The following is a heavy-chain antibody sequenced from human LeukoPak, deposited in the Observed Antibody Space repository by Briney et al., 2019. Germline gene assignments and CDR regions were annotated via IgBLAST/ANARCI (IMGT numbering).Heavy chain of an antibody. J-gene: IGHJ4*02. CDR3: ARAVPAAILGPGYYFDY. D-gene: IGHD2-2*01. CDR2: ISSNGGST. V-gene: IGHV3-64*01. CDR1: GFTFSSYA. Sequence: GGSLRLSCAASGFTFSSYAMHWVRQAPGKGLEYVSAISSNGGSTYYANSVKGRFTISRDNSKNTLYLQMGSLRAEDMAVYYCARAVPAAILGPGYYFDYWGQGTLVTVSS.